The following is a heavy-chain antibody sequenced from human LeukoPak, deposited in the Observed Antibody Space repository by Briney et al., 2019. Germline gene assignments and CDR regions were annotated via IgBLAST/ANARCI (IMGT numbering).Heavy chain of an antibody. CDR1: GYTSTGYY. CDR3: ARDWTSAVGATKVDY. Sequence: ASVKVSCKASGYTSTGYYMHWVRQAPGQGLEWMGRINPNSGGTNYAQKFQGRVTMTRDTSISTAYMELSRLRSDDTAVYYCARDWTSAVGATKVDYWGQGTLVTVSS. V-gene: IGHV1-2*06. CDR2: INPNSGGT. D-gene: IGHD1-26*01. J-gene: IGHJ4*02.